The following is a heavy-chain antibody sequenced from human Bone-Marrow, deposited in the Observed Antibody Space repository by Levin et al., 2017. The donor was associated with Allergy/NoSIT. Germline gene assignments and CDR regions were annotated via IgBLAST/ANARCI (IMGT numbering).Heavy chain of an antibody. CDR1: GFTVSNNY. D-gene: IGHD3-10*02. CDR2: IYSVGST. J-gene: IGHJ4*02. V-gene: IGHV3-53*01. CDR3: ARNVPVTDLGY. Sequence: GGSLRLSCAASGFTVSNNYMTWVRQAPGKGLEWVSLIYSVGSTYYADSVKGRFTISRDNSRNTVYLQMNNLRVDDTAVYYFARNVPVTDLGYWGQGTLVTVSS.